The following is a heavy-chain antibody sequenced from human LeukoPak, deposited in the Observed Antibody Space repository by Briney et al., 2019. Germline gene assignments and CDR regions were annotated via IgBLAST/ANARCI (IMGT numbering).Heavy chain of an antibody. D-gene: IGHD1-7*01. CDR1: GGSFSGYY. Sequence: SETLSLTCAVYGGSFSGYYWSWIRQPPGKGLEWIGEINHSGSTNYNPSLKSRVTISVDTSKNQFSLKLSSVTAADTAVYYCARQSRGALTATPHYWGQGTLVTVSS. CDR2: INHSGST. CDR3: ARQSRGALTATPHY. J-gene: IGHJ4*02. V-gene: IGHV4-34*01.